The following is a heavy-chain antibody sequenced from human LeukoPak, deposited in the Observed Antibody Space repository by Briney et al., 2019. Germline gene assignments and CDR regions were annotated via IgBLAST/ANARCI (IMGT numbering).Heavy chain of an antibody. CDR3: AKPARTDYADY. D-gene: IGHD1-14*01. Sequence: GGSLRLSCAASELTFSSYAMNWARQAPGKGLEWVSGVSGSGGSTYYADSVKGRFTISRDNSKNTLYLQMNSLKAEDTAVYYCAKPARTDYADYWGRGTLVTVSS. J-gene: IGHJ4*02. CDR2: VSGSGGST. CDR1: ELTFSSYA. V-gene: IGHV3-23*01.